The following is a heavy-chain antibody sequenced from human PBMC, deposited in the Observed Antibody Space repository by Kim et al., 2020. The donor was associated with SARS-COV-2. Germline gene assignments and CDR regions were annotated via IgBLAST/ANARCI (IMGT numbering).Heavy chain of an antibody. Sequence: GGSLRLSCAASGFTFDDYAMHWVRQAPGKGLEWVSGISWNSGSIGYADSVKGRFTISRDNAKNSLYLQMNSLRAEDTALYYCAKDMGEGYSYGTYRYYYCGMDVWGQGTTVTVSS. CDR3: AKDMGEGYSYGTYRYYYCGMDV. CDR1: GFTFDDYA. D-gene: IGHD5-18*01. V-gene: IGHV3-9*01. J-gene: IGHJ6*02. CDR2: ISWNSGSI.